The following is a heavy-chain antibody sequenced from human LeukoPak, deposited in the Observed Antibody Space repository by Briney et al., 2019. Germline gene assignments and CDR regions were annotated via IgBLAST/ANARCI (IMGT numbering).Heavy chain of an antibody. CDR2: IKHDGSEKQDGSEK. V-gene: IGHV3-7*01. CDR3: ARSGRGVDSFYFYMDV. D-gene: IGHD3-10*01. CDR1: GFTVSSNY. Sequence: GGSLRLSCAASGFTVSSNYMSWVRQAPGKGLEWVANIKHDGSEKQDGSEKNYVDSVKGRFTISRDNAKNSLYLQMNSLRAEDTAVYYCARSGRGVDSFYFYMDVWGKGTTVTVSS. J-gene: IGHJ6*03.